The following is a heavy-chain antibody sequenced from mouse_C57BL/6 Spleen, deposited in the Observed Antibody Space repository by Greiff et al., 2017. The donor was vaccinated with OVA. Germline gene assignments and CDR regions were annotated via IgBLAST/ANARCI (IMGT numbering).Heavy chain of an antibody. Sequence: QVQLQQPGAELVRPGSSVKLSCKASGYTFTSYWMDWVKQRPGQGLEWIGNIYPSDSETHYNQKFKDKAALTVDKSSSTAYMQRSSLTSEDSAVYYCARHYYVSSPFAYWGQGTLVTVSA. CDR2: IYPSDSET. V-gene: IGHV1-61*01. CDR3: ARHYYVSSPFAY. D-gene: IGHD1-1*01. J-gene: IGHJ3*01. CDR1: GYTFTSYW.